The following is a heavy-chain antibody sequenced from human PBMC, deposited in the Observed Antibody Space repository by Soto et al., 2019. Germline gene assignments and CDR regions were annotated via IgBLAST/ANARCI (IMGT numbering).Heavy chain of an antibody. Sequence: PGGSLRLSCAASGVTFSSYGMHWVRQAPGKGLEWVAVIWYDGSNKYYADSVKGRFTISRDNSKNTLYLQMNSLRAEDTAVYYCARDRSSGGCFDYWGQGTLVTVSS. CDR3: ARDRSSGGCFDY. V-gene: IGHV3-33*01. J-gene: IGHJ4*02. D-gene: IGHD6-19*01. CDR1: GVTFSSYG. CDR2: IWYDGSNK.